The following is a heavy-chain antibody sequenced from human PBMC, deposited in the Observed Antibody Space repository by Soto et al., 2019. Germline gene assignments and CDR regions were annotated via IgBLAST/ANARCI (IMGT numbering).Heavy chain of an antibody. CDR1: GYTFTAYA. J-gene: IGHJ4*02. Sequence: QVQLVQSGAEEKKPGASVTVSCETSGYTFTAYAIHWVRQAPGQTLEWMGWINAANGNTRSAQKFQTRLTLTRDTSXSXXCMDLSSLRFEDTAVYYCARSAISPSGGLIGPFDFWGQGNLVAVSS. V-gene: IGHV1-3*05. CDR2: INAANGNT. D-gene: IGHD3-16*02. CDR3: ARSAISPSGGLIGPFDF.